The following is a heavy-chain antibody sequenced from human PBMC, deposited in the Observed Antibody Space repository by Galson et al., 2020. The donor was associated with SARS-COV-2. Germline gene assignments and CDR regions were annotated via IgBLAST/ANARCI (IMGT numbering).Heavy chain of an antibody. CDR3: SREGWQGGY. J-gene: IGHJ4*02. CDR1: GFTFNDFR. V-gene: IGHV3-7*01. CDR2: IKGDGSET. D-gene: IGHD6-19*01. Sequence: GESLKIPCEVPGFTFNDFRLSWFRQAPGKGLEWVANIKGDGSETNYADFVKGRFSISRDNAANSLYLQMNSLRVEDSAVYYCSREGWQGGYWGQGTRVTVSS.